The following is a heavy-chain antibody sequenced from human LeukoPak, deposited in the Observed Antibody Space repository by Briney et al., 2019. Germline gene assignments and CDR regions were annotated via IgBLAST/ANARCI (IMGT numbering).Heavy chain of an antibody. D-gene: IGHD1-1*01. CDR1: GYTFTGYY. CDR2: INPNSGGT. Sequence: ASVKVSCKASGYTFTGYYMHWVRQAPGQGLEWMGWINPNSGGTNYAQKFQGRVTMTRDTSISTAYMELSRLRSDDTAVYYCARATTITQDAFDIWGQGTMVTVSS. V-gene: IGHV1-2*02. J-gene: IGHJ3*02. CDR3: ARATTITQDAFDI.